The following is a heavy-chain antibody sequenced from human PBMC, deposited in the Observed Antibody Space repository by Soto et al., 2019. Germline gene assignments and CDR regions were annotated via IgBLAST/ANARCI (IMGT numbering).Heavy chain of an antibody. CDR1: GYTFTSYG. V-gene: IGHV1-18*01. J-gene: IGHJ4*02. Sequence: ASVKVSCKASGYTFTSYGISWVRQAPGQGLEWMGWISAYNGNTNYAQKPQGRVTMTTDTSTSTAYMELRSLRSDDTAVYYCARALRYSSGLIREFDYWGQGTLVTVSS. CDR2: ISAYNGNT. D-gene: IGHD6-19*01. CDR3: ARALRYSSGLIREFDY.